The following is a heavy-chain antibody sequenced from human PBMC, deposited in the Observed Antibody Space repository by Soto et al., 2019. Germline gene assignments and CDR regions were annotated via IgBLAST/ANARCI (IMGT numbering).Heavy chain of an antibody. D-gene: IGHD3-22*01. CDR3: ASDYDSSGYYRA. J-gene: IGHJ5*02. Sequence: QVQLQESGPGLVKPSETLSLTCTVSGGSISSYYWSWIRQPPGKGLEWIGYIYYSGNTNYNPSLKSRVTISVDTSKNQFSPKLNSVTAADTAVYYCASDYDSSGYYRAWGQGTLVTVSS. CDR1: GGSISSYY. CDR2: IYYSGNT. V-gene: IGHV4-59*01.